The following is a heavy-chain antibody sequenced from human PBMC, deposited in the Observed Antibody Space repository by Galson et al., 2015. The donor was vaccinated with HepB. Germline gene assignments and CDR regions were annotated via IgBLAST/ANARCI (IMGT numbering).Heavy chain of an antibody. CDR1: GYTLIELS. J-gene: IGHJ3*01. CDR2: MSPKSGDT. D-gene: IGHD4-17*01. Sequence: SVKVSCKVSGYTLIELSIHWVRQVTGQGLEWMGWMSPKSGDTGYAQKFQGRVTMSRDTSMRTAFMEMRSLTTEDTAVYYCAKGDGDYPESFDFWGQGTMVIVSS. V-gene: IGHV1-8*01. CDR3: AKGDGDYPESFDF.